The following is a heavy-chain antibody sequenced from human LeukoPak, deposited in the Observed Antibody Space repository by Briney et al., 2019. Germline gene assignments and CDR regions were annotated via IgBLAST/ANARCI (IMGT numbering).Heavy chain of an antibody. Sequence: SETLSLTCTVSGGSISNYYWSWIRQPPGKGLEWIGYISYIGSTKYNPSLKSRVTISEDTSKKQFSLKLSSVTAADPAVYYCAGSYHYYMDSWGKGTTVTVSS. J-gene: IGHJ6*03. V-gene: IGHV4-59*01. D-gene: IGHD3-10*01. CDR3: AGSYHYYMDS. CDR2: ISYIGST. CDR1: GGSISNYY.